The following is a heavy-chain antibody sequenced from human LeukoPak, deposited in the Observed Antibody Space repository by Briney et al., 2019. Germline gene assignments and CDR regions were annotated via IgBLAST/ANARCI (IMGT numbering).Heavy chain of an antibody. CDR2: ISAYNGNT. J-gene: IGHJ4*02. CDR3: ARVIWFGEFYFDY. V-gene: IGHV1-18*01. D-gene: IGHD3-10*01. Sequence: ASVKVSCKASGYTFTSYGINWVRQAPGQGLEWMGWISAYNGNTNYAQKLQGRVTMTRDTSISTAYMELSRLRSDDTAVYYCARVIWFGEFYFDYWGQGTLVTVSS. CDR1: GYTFTSYG.